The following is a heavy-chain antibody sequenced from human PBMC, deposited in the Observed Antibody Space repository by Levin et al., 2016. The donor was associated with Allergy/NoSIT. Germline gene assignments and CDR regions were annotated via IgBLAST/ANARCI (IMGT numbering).Heavy chain of an antibody. Sequence: GGSLRLSCAASGFTFSSSAMNWVRQAPGKGLEWVSVISGSGGSTYYADSVKGRVTISRDNSKNTLYLQMNSLRAEDTAVYYCAKDKMPLDYFYGMDVWGQGTTVTVSS. CDR3: AKDKMPLDYFYGMDV. CDR1: GFTFSSSA. D-gene: IGHD2-2*01. J-gene: IGHJ6*02. CDR2: ISGSGGST. V-gene: IGHV3-23*01.